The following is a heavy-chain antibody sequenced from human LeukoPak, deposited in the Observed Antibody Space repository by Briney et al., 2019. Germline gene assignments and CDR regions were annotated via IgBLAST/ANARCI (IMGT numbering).Heavy chain of an antibody. J-gene: IGHJ1*01. Sequence: QSGRSLRLSCAASGFTFSSYGMHWVRQAPGKGLEWVSAISGSGGSTYYADSVKGRFTISRDNSKNTLYLQMNSLRAEDTAVYYCAKDPPDFVRMAVSEYFQHWGQGTLVTVSS. V-gene: IGHV3-23*01. CDR3: AKDPPDFVRMAVSEYFQH. CDR1: GFTFSSYG. D-gene: IGHD3-3*01. CDR2: ISGSGGST.